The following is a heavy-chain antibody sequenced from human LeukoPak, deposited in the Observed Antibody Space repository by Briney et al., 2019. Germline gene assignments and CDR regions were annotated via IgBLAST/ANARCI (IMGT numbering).Heavy chain of an antibody. V-gene: IGHV4-4*07. CDR1: GDSISSHY. Sequence: SETLSLTCTVSGDSISSHYWTWIRQPAGKGLEWIGRIFTSGSTTYNPSLNSRVTMSVDVSKNQFSLSLHSVTAADTAVYYCARDRRALSGSDYNVNWYFDLWGRGTLVTVSS. D-gene: IGHD3-10*01. CDR2: IFTSGST. J-gene: IGHJ2*01. CDR3: ARDRRALSGSDYNVNWYFDL.